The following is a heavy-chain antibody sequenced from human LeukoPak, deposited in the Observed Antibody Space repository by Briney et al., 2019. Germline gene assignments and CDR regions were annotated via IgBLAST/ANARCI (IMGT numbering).Heavy chain of an antibody. CDR2: LLDSVNT. J-gene: IGHJ4*02. D-gene: IGHD5-18*01. Sequence: SETLSLTCTVSGGSISSHYWSWIRQPPGKGLEWIAYLLDSVNTKDNPSLNSRLTLSADTSKNQFSLSLSSVTAADTAVYYCATIKRGSIYGYFDLWGQGIKVTVSS. V-gene: IGHV4-59*11. CDR1: GGSISSHY. CDR3: ATIKRGSIYGYFDL.